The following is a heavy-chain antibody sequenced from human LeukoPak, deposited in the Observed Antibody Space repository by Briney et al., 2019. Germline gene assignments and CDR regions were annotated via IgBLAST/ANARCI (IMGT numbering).Heavy chain of an antibody. CDR1: GGSISSGDYY. CDR2: IYYSGST. CDR3: ARVVVVVAARNWFDP. J-gene: IGHJ5*02. Sequence: SETLSLTCTVSGGSISSGDYYWSWIRQPPGKGLGWIGYIYYSGSTYYNPSLKSRVTISVDTSKNQFSLKLSSVTAADTAVYYCARVVVVVAARNWFDPWGQGTLVTVSS. V-gene: IGHV4-30-4*01. D-gene: IGHD2-15*01.